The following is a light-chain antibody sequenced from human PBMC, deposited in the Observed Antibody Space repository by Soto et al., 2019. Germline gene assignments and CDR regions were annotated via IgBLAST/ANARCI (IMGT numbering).Light chain of an antibody. CDR3: QQYHSYWT. CDR2: DAS. CDR1: QTICSW. V-gene: IGKV1-5*01. J-gene: IGKJ1*01. Sequence: IQMTQSPSTLSSSVRDRVTITCRASQTICSWLAWFQQKPGKAPKLLIYDASSLESGVPQRFSGIGSGTEFTLTISSMQTDDFSTYYCQQYHSYWTFGQGTKVDIK.